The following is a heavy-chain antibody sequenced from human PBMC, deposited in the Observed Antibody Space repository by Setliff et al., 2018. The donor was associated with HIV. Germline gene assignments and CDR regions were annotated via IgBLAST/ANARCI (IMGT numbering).Heavy chain of an antibody. J-gene: IGHJ6*02. V-gene: IGHV4-61*09. CDR2: IYTSGST. Sequence: SETLSLTGTVSGGSINSGSYYWTWIRQPAGKGLEWIGHIYTSGSTNYNPSLQSRVTMSVDTSKNQFSLRLSSVTAADTAVYYCARDNYYNFWSGYWGMDVWGQGTTVTVSS. D-gene: IGHD3-3*01. CDR3: ARDNYYNFWSGYWGMDV. CDR1: GGSINSGSYY.